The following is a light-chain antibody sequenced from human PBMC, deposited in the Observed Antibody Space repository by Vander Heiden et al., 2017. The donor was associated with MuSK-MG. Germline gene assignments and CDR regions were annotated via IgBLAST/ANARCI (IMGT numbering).Light chain of an antibody. CDR3: HQDYRLIA. CDR1: QRVGSD. J-gene: IGKJ4*01. CDR2: GAS. Sequence: EIVMTQSPATLSVSPGERATLSCRASQRVGSDLAWYQQKPGQAPRLIIYGASNRDKGIPDRFSGSGYGKEFTLTSSSRQYEDSAVYYWHQDYRLIAIGGGTKVEIK. V-gene: IGKV3-15*01.